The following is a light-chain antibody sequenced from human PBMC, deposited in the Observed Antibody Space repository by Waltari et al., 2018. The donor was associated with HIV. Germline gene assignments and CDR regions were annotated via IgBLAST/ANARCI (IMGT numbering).Light chain of an antibody. CDR1: QSISSW. J-gene: IGKJ2*01. CDR3: QQYNGSPYT. V-gene: IGKV1-5*03. Sequence: DIQMTQSPSTLSASVGDRVTITCRASQSISSWLAWYQQKPGKAPKLLIYKASSLESGVPSRFSGSGSGTEFTLTTSSLQPDDFATYYCQQYNGSPYTFGQGTKLEIK. CDR2: KAS.